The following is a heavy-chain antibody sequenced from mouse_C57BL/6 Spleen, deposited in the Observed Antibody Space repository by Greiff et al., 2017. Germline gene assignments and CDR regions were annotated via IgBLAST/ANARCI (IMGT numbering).Heavy chain of an antibody. CDR2: IDPSDSYT. Sequence: QVQLQQPGAELVKPGASVKLSCKASGYTFTSYWMQWVKQRPGQGLEWIGEIDPSDSYTNYNQKFKGKATLTVDTSSSTAYMQLSSLTSVDSAVYYCARWLRRDYYAMDYWGQGTSVTVSS. CDR1: GYTFTSYW. V-gene: IGHV1-50*01. D-gene: IGHD2-2*01. CDR3: ARWLRRDYYAMDY. J-gene: IGHJ4*01.